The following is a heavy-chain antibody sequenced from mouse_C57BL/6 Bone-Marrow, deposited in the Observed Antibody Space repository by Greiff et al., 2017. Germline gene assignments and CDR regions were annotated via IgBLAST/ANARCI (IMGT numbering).Heavy chain of an antibody. CDR2: IHPNSGST. CDR1: GYTFTSYW. Sequence: QVHVKQPGAELVKPGASVKLSCKASGYTFTSYWMHWVKQRPGQGLEWIGMIHPNSGSTNYNEKFKSKATLTVDKSSSPAYMQLSSLTSEDSAVYYCARRAPFYYGNSYDFDYWGQGTTLTVSS. D-gene: IGHD2-1*01. V-gene: IGHV1-64*01. CDR3: ARRAPFYYGNSYDFDY. J-gene: IGHJ2*01.